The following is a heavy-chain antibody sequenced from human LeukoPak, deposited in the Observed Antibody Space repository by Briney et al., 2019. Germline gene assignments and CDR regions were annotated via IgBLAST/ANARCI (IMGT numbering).Heavy chain of an antibody. D-gene: IGHD5-12*01. CDR2: INHSGST. CDR3: ASGGYSGYDWKGIFDY. CDR1: GGSFSGYY. J-gene: IGHJ4*02. V-gene: IGHV4-34*01. Sequence: PSETLSLTCAVYGGSFSGYYWSWIRQPPGKGLEWIGEINHSGSTNYNPSLKSRVTISVDTSKNQFSLKLSSVTAADTAVYYCASGGYSGYDWKGIFDYWGQGTLVTVSS.